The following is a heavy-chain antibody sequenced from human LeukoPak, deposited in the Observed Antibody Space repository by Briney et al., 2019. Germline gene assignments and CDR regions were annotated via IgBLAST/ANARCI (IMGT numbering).Heavy chain of an antibody. CDR2: ITPKSGDT. J-gene: IGHJ4*02. CDR3: ARVRLADERAWAY. V-gene: IGHV1-2*02. D-gene: IGHD3-3*02. CDR1: GYTFSDFY. Sequence: ASVKVSCKASGYTFSDFYIHWVRQAPGQGLEYVGWITPKSGDTYSPQRFQGRVTMTRDASISTAYMELSSLRSDDTAVHFCARVRLADERAWAYWGQGTLVTVSS.